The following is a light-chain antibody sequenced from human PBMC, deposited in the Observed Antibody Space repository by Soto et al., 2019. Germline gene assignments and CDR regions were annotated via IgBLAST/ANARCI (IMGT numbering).Light chain of an antibody. CDR3: NSYTTSSNYV. V-gene: IGLV2-14*01. J-gene: IGLJ1*01. CDR1: SSDVGGYNY. CDR2: EVT. Sequence: QSVQTHPASVPWSPGHSITISCTGTSSDVGGYNYVSWYQHHPGEAPKLMIFEVTKRPSGVSSRFSGSKSGNTASLTISGLQSEEEADYFCNSYTTSSNYVFGSGTKVTVL.